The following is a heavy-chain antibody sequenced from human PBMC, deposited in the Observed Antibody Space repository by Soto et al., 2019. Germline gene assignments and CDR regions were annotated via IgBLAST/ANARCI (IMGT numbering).Heavy chain of an antibody. J-gene: IGHJ5*02. CDR2: FFIGGNT. V-gene: IGHV4-39*01. D-gene: IGHD3-3*01. CDR3: ARHPSGYYDS. Sequence: SETLSLTCTVSGGSITVDSISRNTYYWGWMRQPPGKGLEWIASFFIGGNTYYNSSLKSRVIISSDMSKNQFSLRLTSVTAADTAVYSCARHPSGYYDSWGQGTLVTVSS. CDR1: GGSITVDSISRNTYY.